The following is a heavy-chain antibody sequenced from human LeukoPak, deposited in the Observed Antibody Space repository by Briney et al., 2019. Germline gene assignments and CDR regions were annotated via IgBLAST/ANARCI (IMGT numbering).Heavy chain of an antibody. Sequence: PGGSLRLSCAASGFTFDDYGMTWVRQAPGKGLEWVSVIGGSGGSTYYADSVKGRFTISRDNSKNTLYLQMNSLRAEDTAVYYCAKDPTLPGTAEYFQHWGQGTLVTVSS. CDR1: GFTFDDYG. CDR2: IGGSGGST. D-gene: IGHD6-13*01. J-gene: IGHJ1*01. CDR3: AKDPTLPGTAEYFQH. V-gene: IGHV3-23*01.